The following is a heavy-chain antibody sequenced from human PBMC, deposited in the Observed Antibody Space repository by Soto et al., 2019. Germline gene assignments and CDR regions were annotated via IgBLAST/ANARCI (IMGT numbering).Heavy chain of an antibody. V-gene: IGHV1-3*01. Sequence: VASVKVSCKASGYTFTSYAMHWVRQAPGQRLEWMGWINAGNGNTKYSQKFQGRVTITRDTSASTAYMELSSLRSEDTAVYYCARAGPSDYYDSSGFDYWGQGTLVTVSS. CDR2: INAGNGNT. D-gene: IGHD3-22*01. CDR1: GYTFTSYA. J-gene: IGHJ4*02. CDR3: ARAGPSDYYDSSGFDY.